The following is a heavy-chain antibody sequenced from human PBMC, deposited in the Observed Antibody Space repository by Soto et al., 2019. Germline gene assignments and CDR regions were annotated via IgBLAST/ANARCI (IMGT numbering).Heavy chain of an antibody. J-gene: IGHJ4*02. CDR1: GGSISSSSYY. CDR2: IYYSGST. CDR3: ARQGGYGYGFFDY. V-gene: IGHV4-39*01. Sequence: QLQLQESGPGLVKPSETLSLTCTVSGGSISSSSYYWGWIRQPPGKGLEWIGSIYYSGSTYYNPSLKSRVTISVDTSKNQFSLKLSSVTAADTAVYYCARQGGYGYGFFDYWGQGTLVTVSS. D-gene: IGHD5-12*01.